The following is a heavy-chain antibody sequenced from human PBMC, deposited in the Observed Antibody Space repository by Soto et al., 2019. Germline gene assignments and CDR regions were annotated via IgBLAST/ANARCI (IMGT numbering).Heavy chain of an antibody. CDR2: ISAHNGNT. CDR3: ARGRYGDY. J-gene: IGHJ4*02. V-gene: IGHV1-18*01. Sequence: QVNLVQSGAEVKKPGASVKVSCKGSGYAFTTYGITWVRQAPGQGLEWMGWISAHNGNTNYAQKLQGRVTVTRATSPSTAYMELRSLRSDDTAVYYCARGRYGDYWGQGALVTVSS. CDR1: GYAFTTYG. D-gene: IGHD1-1*01.